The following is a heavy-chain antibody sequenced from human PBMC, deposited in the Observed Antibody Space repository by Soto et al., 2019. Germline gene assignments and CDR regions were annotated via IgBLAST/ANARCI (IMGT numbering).Heavy chain of an antibody. CDR3: ARVSTCFFDSSGDCSSDY. D-gene: IGHD3-22*01. V-gene: IGHV4-61*01. J-gene: IGHJ4*02. Sequence: QVQLQESGPGLVKPSETLSLACIVSGDSVGRGSFYWSWIRQPPGKGLEWIGYVFFTGSTNYNPSLESRVTISIDTSENQFSLKLMSVTAADTAVYYCARVSTCFFDSSGDCSSDYWGQGTLVTVSA. CDR2: VFFTGST. CDR1: GDSVGRGSFY.